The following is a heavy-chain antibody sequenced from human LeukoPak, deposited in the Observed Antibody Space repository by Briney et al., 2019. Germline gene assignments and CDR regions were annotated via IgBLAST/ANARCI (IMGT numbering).Heavy chain of an antibody. CDR3: ARDRGYCGGDCSTDAFDI. Sequence: VASVKVSCKASGYTFTSYYMHWVRQAPGQGLEWMGIINPSGGSTSYAQKFQGRVTMTRDTSTSTVYMELSSLRSEDTAVYYCARDRGYCGGDCSTDAFDIWGQGTMVTVSS. CDR1: GYTFTSYY. J-gene: IGHJ3*02. D-gene: IGHD2-21*02. V-gene: IGHV1-46*01. CDR2: INPSGGST.